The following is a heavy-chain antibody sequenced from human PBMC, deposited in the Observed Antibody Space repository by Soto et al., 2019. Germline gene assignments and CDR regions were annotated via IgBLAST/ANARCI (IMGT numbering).Heavy chain of an antibody. CDR1: GYTFTSYD. CDR3: ARERSAAGTGWFDP. Sequence: QVQLVQSGAEVKKPGASVKVSCKASGYTFTSYDSNWVRQATGQGLEWMGWMNPNSGNTGYAQKFQGRVTMTRNTSISTAYMDLSSLRSEDTAVYYYARERSAAGTGWFDPWGQGTLVTVSS. V-gene: IGHV1-8*01. CDR2: MNPNSGNT. J-gene: IGHJ5*02. D-gene: IGHD6-13*01.